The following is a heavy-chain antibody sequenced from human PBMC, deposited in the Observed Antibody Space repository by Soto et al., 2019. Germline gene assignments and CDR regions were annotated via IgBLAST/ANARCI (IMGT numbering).Heavy chain of an antibody. Sequence: LSLTCTVSGGSISSGDYYWSWIRQPPGKGLEWIGYIYYSGSTYYNPSLKSRVTISVDTSKNQFSLKLSSVTAADTAVYYCARAPPVDFWSGPPHYWGQGTLVTVSS. CDR1: GGSISSGDYY. CDR2: IYYSGST. CDR3: ARAPPVDFWSGPPHY. D-gene: IGHD3-3*01. V-gene: IGHV4-30-4*01. J-gene: IGHJ4*02.